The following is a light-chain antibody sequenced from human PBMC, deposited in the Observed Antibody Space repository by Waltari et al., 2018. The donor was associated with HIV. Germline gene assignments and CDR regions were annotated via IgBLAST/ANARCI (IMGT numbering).Light chain of an antibody. CDR1: TSNIGRNT. Sequence: QSVLTQPPSAPGTPGQSVTISCSGSTSNIGRNTVNWYQQPPGTAPQHLICGNNPRPSGVPYRFSGSKSGTSASLAISGLQSEDEADYYCAAWDDSLNGAVFGGGTQLTVL. CDR2: GNN. V-gene: IGLV1-44*01. CDR3: AAWDDSLNGAV. J-gene: IGLJ7*01.